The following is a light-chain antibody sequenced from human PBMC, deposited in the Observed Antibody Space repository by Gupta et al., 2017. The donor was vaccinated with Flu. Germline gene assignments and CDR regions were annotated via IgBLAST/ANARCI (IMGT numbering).Light chain of an antibody. Sequence: VTLSVSPGERATLSCRASQSVNNNIAWYQQKPGQAPGLLIYGASTSATGIPARFSGSGSGTEFTLTISIRQLEDFAVYYCQQYKNWPPSTFGQGTKVEIK. J-gene: IGKJ2*01. V-gene: IGKV3-15*01. CDR2: GAS. CDR3: QQYKNWPPST. CDR1: QSVNNN.